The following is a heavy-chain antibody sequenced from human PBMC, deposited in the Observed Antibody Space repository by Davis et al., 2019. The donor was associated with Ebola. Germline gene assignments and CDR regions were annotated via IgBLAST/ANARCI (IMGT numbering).Heavy chain of an antibody. CDR2: IYTSGRN. D-gene: IGHD2-15*01. J-gene: IGHJ4*02. CDR1: GGSISSHY. V-gene: IGHV4-4*07. Sequence: PSETLSLTCTVSGGSISSHYWSWIRQPAGKGLEWIGRIYTSGRNNYNPSLKSRVTMSVDTSKNQFSLRLSSVTAADTAVYYCVRDGCPGGSCYCVDYWGQGTLVTVSS. CDR3: VRDGCPGGSCYCVDY.